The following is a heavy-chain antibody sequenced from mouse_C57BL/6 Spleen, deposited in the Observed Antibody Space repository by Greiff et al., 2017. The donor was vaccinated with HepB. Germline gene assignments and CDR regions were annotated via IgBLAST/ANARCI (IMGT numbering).Heavy chain of an antibody. D-gene: IGHD2-13*01. J-gene: IGHJ4*01. CDR1: GYAFSSSW. Sequence: QVQLQQSGPELVKPGASVKISCKASGYAFSSSWMNWVKQRPGKGLEWIGRIYPGDGDTNYNGKFKGKATLTADKSSSTAYMQLSSLTSEDSAVYVCARLTVDYAMDYWGQGTAVTVSS. CDR3: ARLTVDYAMDY. V-gene: IGHV1-82*01. CDR2: IYPGDGDT.